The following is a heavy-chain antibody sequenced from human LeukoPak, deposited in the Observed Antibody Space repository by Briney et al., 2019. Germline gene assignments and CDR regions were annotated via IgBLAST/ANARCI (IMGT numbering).Heavy chain of an antibody. V-gene: IGHV3-30*04. J-gene: IGHJ6*03. CDR2: ISYDGSNK. D-gene: IGHD3-10*01. Sequence: GGSLRLSCAASGFTFSSYAMHWVRQAPGKGLEWVAVISYDGSNKYYADSVKGRFTISRDNSKNTLYVQMNSLRAEDTAVYYCARGRSSMVRGYYYYYMDVWGKGTTVTISS. CDR1: GFTFSSYA. CDR3: ARGRSSMVRGYYYYYMDV.